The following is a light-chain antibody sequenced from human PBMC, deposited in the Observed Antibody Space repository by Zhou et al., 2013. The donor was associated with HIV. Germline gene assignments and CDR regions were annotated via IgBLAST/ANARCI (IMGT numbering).Light chain of an antibody. J-gene: IGKJ4*01. Sequence: EIVLTQSPGTLSLSPGERATLSCRATQSVSADYVAWYQQKPGQAPRLLIYEASSRATGIPDRFSGSGSRTDFTLTISSLEPGDFAVYYCQQRSNWPRAFGGGTKVEIK. CDR1: QSVSADY. V-gene: IGKV3D-20*02. CDR2: EAS. CDR3: QQRSNWPRA.